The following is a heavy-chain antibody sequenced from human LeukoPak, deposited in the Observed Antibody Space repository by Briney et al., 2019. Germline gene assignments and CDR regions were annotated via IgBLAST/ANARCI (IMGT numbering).Heavy chain of an antibody. CDR1: GYSIKNGYY. CDR2: IHHSGTT. J-gene: IGHJ4*02. CDR3: ARRLGTYLFDY. V-gene: IGHV4-38-2*01. Sequence: SETLSLTCAVSGYSIKNGYYWAWIRQPPGKGLEWIGSIHHSGTTYYNPSVKSRVTISVDTSKNQFSLKLTSVTAADTAVYYCARRLGTYLFDYWGQRTLVTVSS. D-gene: IGHD3-16*01.